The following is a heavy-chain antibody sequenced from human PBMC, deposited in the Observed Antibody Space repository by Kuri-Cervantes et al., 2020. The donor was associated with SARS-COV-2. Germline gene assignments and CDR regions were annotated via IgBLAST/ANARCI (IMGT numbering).Heavy chain of an antibody. Sequence: GESLKISCAASGFTFSSYSMNWVRQAPGKGLEWVSSISSSSSYIYYADSVKGRFTISRDNAKNPLYLQMNSLRAEDTAVYYCARDPPSPYCSGGSCRTDVWGQGTTVTVSS. V-gene: IGHV3-21*01. CDR3: ARDPPSPYCSGGSCRTDV. D-gene: IGHD2-15*01. CDR1: GFTFSSYS. CDR2: ISSSSSYI. J-gene: IGHJ6*02.